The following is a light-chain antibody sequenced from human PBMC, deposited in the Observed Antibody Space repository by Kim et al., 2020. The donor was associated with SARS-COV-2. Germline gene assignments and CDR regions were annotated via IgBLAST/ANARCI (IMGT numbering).Light chain of an antibody. CDR3: QAWDSSGV. J-gene: IGLJ3*02. Sequence: SYELTQPPSVSVSPGQTASITCSGDKLGDKYACWYQQKPGQSPVLVIYQDSKRPSGIQERFSGSNSGNTVTLTVSGTQAMDEADYYCQAWDSSGVFGGGTQLTVL. CDR1: KLGDKY. V-gene: IGLV3-1*01. CDR2: QDS.